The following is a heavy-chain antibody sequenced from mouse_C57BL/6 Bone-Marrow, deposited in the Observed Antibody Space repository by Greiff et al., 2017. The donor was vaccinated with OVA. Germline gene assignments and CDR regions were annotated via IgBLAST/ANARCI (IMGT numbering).Heavy chain of an antibody. V-gene: IGHV12-3*01. CDR1: GFPITSGYY. CDR2: ITHSGET. D-gene: IGHD4-1*01. J-gene: IGHJ3*01. CDR3: AEELAWFAY. Sequence: VKLMESGPGLVKPSQSLFLTCSITGFPITSGYYWIWIRQSPGKPLEWMGYITHSGETFYNPSLQSPISITRETSKNQFFRQLNSVTTEDTAMYYCAEELAWFAYWGQGTLVTVSA.